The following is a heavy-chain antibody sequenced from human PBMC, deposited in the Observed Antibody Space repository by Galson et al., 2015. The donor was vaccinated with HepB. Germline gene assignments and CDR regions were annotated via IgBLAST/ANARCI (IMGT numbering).Heavy chain of an antibody. D-gene: IGHD1-26*01. CDR1: GYTLTELS. Sequence: SVKVSCKVSGYTLTELSMHWVRQAPGKGLEWMGGFDPEDGETIYAQKFQGRVTMTEDTSTDTAYMELSSLRSEDTAVYYCATGRGRPDAFDIWGQGTMVTVSS. CDR3: ATGRGRPDAFDI. J-gene: IGHJ3*02. V-gene: IGHV1-24*01. CDR2: FDPEDGET.